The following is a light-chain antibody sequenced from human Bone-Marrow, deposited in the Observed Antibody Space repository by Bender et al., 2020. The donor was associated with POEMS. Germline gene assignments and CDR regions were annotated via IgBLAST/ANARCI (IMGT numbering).Light chain of an antibody. J-gene: IGLJ3*02. CDR2: DVS. CDR1: NSDIGTYNY. V-gene: IGLV2-14*03. CDR3: QSYDNSLGGWV. Sequence: QSALTQPTSVSGSPGQSITMSCTGTNSDIGTYNYVSWYQQHPGKAPKRMIFDVSNRPSGVPDRFSGSKSGTSASLAITGLQAEDEGDYYCQSYDNSLGGWVFGGGTKLTVL.